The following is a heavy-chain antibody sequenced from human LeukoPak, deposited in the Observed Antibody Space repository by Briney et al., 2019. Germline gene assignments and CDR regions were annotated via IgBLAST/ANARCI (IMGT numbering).Heavy chain of an antibody. CDR1: GYTFTSYY. CDR2: IDPSGGST. J-gene: IGHJ4*02. Sequence: ASVKVSCKASGYTFTSYYMHWVRQAPGQGLEWMGIIDPSGGSTSYAQKFQGRVTMTRDTSTSTVYMELSSLRSEDTAAYYCARVPSIAVAGTIGNIDYWGQGTLVTVSS. CDR3: ARVPSIAVAGTIGNIDY. D-gene: IGHD6-19*01. V-gene: IGHV1-46*01.